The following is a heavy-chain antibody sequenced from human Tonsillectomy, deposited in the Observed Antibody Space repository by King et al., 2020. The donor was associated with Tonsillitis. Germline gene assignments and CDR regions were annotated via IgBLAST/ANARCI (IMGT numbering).Heavy chain of an antibody. V-gene: IGHV2-5*02. CDR1: GVSLSTSGVG. D-gene: IGHD2-21*01. CDR3: ARAYSMDFDY. Sequence: ITLKESGPTLVKPTQTLTLTCIFSGVSLSTSGVGVGWIRQPPGKALEWLALIYWDDVKRYSPSLKSRLTITKDTSKNQVVLTMTNMDPVDTATYYCARAYSMDFDYWGQGTLVSVSS. CDR2: IYWDDVK. J-gene: IGHJ4*02.